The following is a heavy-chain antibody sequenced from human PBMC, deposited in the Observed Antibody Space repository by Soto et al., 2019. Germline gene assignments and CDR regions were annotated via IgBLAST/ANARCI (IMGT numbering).Heavy chain of an antibody. D-gene: IGHD3-10*01. CDR3: ARDQGLLWFGGLGNYYGMDV. CDR1: GFTFSDYY. Sequence: QAQLVESGGGLVKPGGSLSLSCAASGFTFSDYYMSWIRQAPGKGLEWVSYISSSGSTIYYADSVKGRFTISRDNAKNSLYLQMNSLRAEDTAVYYCARDQGLLWFGGLGNYYGMDVWGQGTTVTVSS. CDR2: ISSSGSTI. J-gene: IGHJ6*02. V-gene: IGHV3-11*01.